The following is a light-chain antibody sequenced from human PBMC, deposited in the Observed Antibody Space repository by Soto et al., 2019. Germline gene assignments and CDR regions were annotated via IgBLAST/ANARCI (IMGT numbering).Light chain of an antibody. J-gene: IGLJ1*01. V-gene: IGLV6-57*03. Sequence: NFMLTQPHSVSESPGKTVTISCTRSSGSIASNYVQWYQQRPGSAPTTVIYEDNQRPSGVPDRFSGSIDSSSNSASLTISGLKTEEEADYYCQSYDSSTLYVFGTGTKLTVL. CDR3: QSYDSSTLYV. CDR1: SGSIASNY. CDR2: EDN.